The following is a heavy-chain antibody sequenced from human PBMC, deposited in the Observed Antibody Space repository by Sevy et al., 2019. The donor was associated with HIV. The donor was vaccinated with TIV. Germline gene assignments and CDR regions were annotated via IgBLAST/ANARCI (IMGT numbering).Heavy chain of an antibody. V-gene: IGHV1-24*01. D-gene: IGHD3-22*01. CDR2: YDPKDDKR. CDR3: ATTKDYYESSGSPFDY. CDR1: GKTLTQLS. J-gene: IGHJ4*02. Sequence: ASVKVSCKVSGKTLTQLSMHWVRQAPGKGLEWMGSYDPKDDKRIYAQKFQGRVTMTEDTSTDTAYMELRMLRSEDTAVYYCATTKDYYESSGSPFDYWGQGTLVTVSS.